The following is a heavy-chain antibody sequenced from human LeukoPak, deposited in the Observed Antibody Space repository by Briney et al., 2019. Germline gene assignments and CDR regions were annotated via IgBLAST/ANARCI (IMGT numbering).Heavy chain of an antibody. V-gene: IGHV4-4*07. CDR3: ARDGVPVARKAYYYYSMDV. J-gene: IGHJ6*03. CDR2: ISNSGST. CDR1: GGYISGYY. Sequence: SETLSLTCTLSGGYISGYYWSWIRLSAGKGLEWIGRISNSGSTNCNPSLKSRVSLSVDTSKNQFSLKLTSVTAADTAIYYCARDGVPVARKAYYYYSMDVWGKGATVTVSS. D-gene: IGHD6-19*01.